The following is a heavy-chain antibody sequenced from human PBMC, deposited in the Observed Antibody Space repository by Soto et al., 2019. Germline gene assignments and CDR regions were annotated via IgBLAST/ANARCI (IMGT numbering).Heavy chain of an antibody. CDR2: MNPNSGNT. Sequence: QVQLVQSGAEVKKPGASVKVSCKASGYTFTSYDINWVRQATGQGLAWMGWMNPNSGNTGYAQKFQVRVTMRRTTSISSAYMDLSSLRSEDTAVYYCARERSGYFDYWCQGTLFTVSS. J-gene: IGHJ4*02. CDR3: ARERSGYFDY. D-gene: IGHD2-15*01. V-gene: IGHV1-8*01. CDR1: GYTFTSYD.